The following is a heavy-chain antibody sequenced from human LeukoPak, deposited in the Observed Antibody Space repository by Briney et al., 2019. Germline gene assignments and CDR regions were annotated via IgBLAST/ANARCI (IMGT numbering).Heavy chain of an antibody. V-gene: IGHV3-64*01. J-gene: IGHJ4*02. CDR1: GFTFSSYA. CDR2: ISSNGGST. CDR3: ARDFEPHIVVVTAILGY. Sequence: GGSLRLSCAASGFTFSSYAMHWVRQAPGKGLEYVSAISSNGGSTYYANSVKGRFTISRDNSKNTLYLQMGSLRAEDMAVYYCARDFEPHIVVVTAILGYWGQGTLVTVSS. D-gene: IGHD2-21*02.